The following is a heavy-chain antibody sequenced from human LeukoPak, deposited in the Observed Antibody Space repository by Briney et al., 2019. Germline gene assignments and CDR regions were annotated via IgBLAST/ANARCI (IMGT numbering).Heavy chain of an antibody. J-gene: IGHJ4*02. CDR3: ATSGYSYGPFDY. V-gene: IGHV1-2*02. CDR1: GYTFTGYY. Sequence: ASVKVSCKASGYTFTGYYMHWVGKAPGQGLGWMGWINPNSGGTNYAQKFQGRVTMTRDTSISTAYMELSRLRSDDTAVYYCATSGYSYGPFDYWGQGTLVTVSS. CDR2: INPNSGGT. D-gene: IGHD5-18*01.